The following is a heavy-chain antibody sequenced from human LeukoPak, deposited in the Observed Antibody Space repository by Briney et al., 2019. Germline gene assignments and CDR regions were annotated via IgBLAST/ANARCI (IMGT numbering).Heavy chain of an antibody. Sequence: ASVKVSCKASGYTFTGYYMHWVRQAPGQGLEWMGWINPNSGGTNYAQKFQGRVTMTRDTSISTAYMELSRLRSDDTAMYYCARAREVPYDSSGYYYVPYYFDYWGQGTLVTVSS. CDR3: ARAREVPYDSSGYYYVPYYFDY. D-gene: IGHD3-22*01. J-gene: IGHJ4*02. V-gene: IGHV1-2*02. CDR1: GYTFTGYY. CDR2: INPNSGGT.